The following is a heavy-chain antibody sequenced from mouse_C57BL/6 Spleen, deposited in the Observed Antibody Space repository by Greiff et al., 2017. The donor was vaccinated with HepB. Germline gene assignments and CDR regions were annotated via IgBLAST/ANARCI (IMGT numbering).Heavy chain of an antibody. CDR3: AREGYGSSLYYYAMDY. V-gene: IGHV1-75*01. CDR2: IFPGSGST. J-gene: IGHJ4*01. CDR1: GYTFTDYY. Sequence: VQLQQSGPELVKPGASVKISCKASGYTFTDYYINWVKQRPGQGLEWIGWIFPGSGSTYYNEKFKGKATLTVDKSSSTAYMLLSSLTSEDSAVYFCAREGYGSSLYYYAMDYWGQGTSVTVSS. D-gene: IGHD1-1*01.